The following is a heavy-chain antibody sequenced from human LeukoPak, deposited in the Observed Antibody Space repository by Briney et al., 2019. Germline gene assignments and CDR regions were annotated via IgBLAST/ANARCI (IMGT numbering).Heavy chain of an antibody. D-gene: IGHD6-13*01. V-gene: IGHV5-51*01. CDR1: GYSFTSYW. CDR2: IYPGDSDT. Sequence: GESLKISCKGSGYSFTSYWIGWVRQMPGKGLEWMGIIYPGDSDTRYSPSFQGQVTISADKSISTAYLQWSSLKASDTAMYYCARSSESSSWYVKEDYYFDYWGQGTLVTVSS. CDR3: ARSSESSSWYVKEDYYFDY. J-gene: IGHJ4*02.